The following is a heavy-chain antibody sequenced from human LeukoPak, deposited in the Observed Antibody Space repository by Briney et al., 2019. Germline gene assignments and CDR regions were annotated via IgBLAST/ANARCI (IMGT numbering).Heavy chain of an antibody. V-gene: IGHV3-21*01. J-gene: IGHJ4*02. CDR1: GFTFSSYS. Sequence: GGSLRLSCAASGFTFSSYSMNWVRQAPGKGLEWVSSISSSSSYIYYADSVKGRFTISRDNAKNSLYLQMNSLRAEDTAVYYCAPCIAVAGTFDCWGQGTLVTVSS. D-gene: IGHD6-19*01. CDR3: APCIAVAGTFDC. CDR2: ISSSSSYI.